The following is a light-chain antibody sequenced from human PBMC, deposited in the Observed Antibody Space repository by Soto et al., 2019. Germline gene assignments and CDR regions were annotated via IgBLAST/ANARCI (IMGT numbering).Light chain of an antibody. Sequence: DIQMTQSPSSLSASVGDRVAITCRASQGISNYLAWYQQKPGKVPKLLIYAASTLQSGVPSRFSGSGSGTDCTLTISSLQPEDVATYYWQKYNSAPFTFGPGTKVDIK. CDR1: QGISNY. CDR3: QKYNSAPFT. V-gene: IGKV1-27*01. J-gene: IGKJ3*01. CDR2: AAS.